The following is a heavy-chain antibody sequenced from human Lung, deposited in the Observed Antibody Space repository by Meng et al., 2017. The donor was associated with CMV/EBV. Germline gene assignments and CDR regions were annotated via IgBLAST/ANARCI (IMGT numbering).Heavy chain of an antibody. D-gene: IGHD7-27*01. CDR2: IRHDGSGK. Sequence: GESXKISCAASGFTFDYYGMHWVRQTPGTGLEWVAFIRHDGSGKYYGDSVKGRFIISRDNSKNTLYLQMNSLRPEETGLYYCAKELGISDSWGQGTLVTVSS. CDR3: AKELGISDS. V-gene: IGHV3-30*02. CDR1: GFTFDYYG. J-gene: IGHJ4*02.